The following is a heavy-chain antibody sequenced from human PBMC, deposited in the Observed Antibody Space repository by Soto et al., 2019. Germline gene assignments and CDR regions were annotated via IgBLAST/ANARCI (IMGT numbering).Heavy chain of an antibody. CDR2: ISGYNGDT. Sequence: QGQLVQSGGEVKKPGASVKVSCKASGYTFSRYGISWVRQAPGQGLEWMGWISGYNGDTNYAQKFQGRVTMTIDTSTTTAYMELRGLTSDYTAICYCAKNGQPPYYYYGLDVWGQGTTVTVSS. D-gene: IGHD2-8*01. J-gene: IGHJ6*02. CDR1: GYTFSRYG. CDR3: AKNGQPPYYYYGLDV. V-gene: IGHV1-18*01.